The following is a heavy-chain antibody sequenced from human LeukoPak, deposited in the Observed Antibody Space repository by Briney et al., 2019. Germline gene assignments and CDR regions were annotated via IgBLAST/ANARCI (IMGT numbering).Heavy chain of an antibody. CDR2: INPSGGST. CDR1: GYTFTSYG. Sequence: ASVKVSCKASGYTFTSYGISWVRQAPGQGLEWMGIINPSGGSTSYAQKFQGRVTMTRDMSTSTVYMELSSLRSEDTAVYYCAREVLDSSGLPTNFDYWGQGTLVTVSS. V-gene: IGHV1-46*01. CDR3: AREVLDSSGLPTNFDY. J-gene: IGHJ4*02. D-gene: IGHD3-22*01.